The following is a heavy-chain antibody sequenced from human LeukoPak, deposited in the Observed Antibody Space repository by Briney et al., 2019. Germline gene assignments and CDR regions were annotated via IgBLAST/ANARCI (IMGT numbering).Heavy chain of an antibody. CDR3: ARDPPGHPRYCSSTSCYSL. CDR1: GGSISSYY. D-gene: IGHD2-2*01. J-gene: IGHJ4*02. V-gene: IGHV4-59*01. CDR2: IYYSGST. Sequence: SETLSLTCTVSGGSISSYYWSWIRQPPGKGLEWIGYIYYSGSTNYNPSLKSRVTISVDTSKNQFSLKLSSVTAADTAVYYCARDPPGHPRYCSSTSCYSLWGQATLVTVSS.